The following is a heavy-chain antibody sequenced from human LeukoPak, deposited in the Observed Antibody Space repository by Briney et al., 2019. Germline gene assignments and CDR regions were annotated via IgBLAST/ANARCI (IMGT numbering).Heavy chain of an antibody. Sequence: SGTLSLTCTVSGGSITSTNWWSWVRQPPGKGLEWIAEIYLSGSTNYNPSLKSRVTISVDTSKNQFFLKLNSVTAADTAVYYCARLLIIRGVYYFDYWGQGTLVSFSS. J-gene: IGHJ4*02. CDR3: ARLLIIRGVYYFDY. CDR1: GGSITSTNW. D-gene: IGHD3-10*01. V-gene: IGHV4-4*02. CDR2: IYLSGST.